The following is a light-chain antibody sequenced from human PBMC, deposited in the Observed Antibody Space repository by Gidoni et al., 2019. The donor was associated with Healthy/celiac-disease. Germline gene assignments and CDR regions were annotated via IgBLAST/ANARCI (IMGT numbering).Light chain of an antibody. CDR2: WAS. V-gene: IGKV4-1*01. CDR3: QQYYSTPYT. Sequence: DIVMTQSPDSVAVSLGERATINCKSSQSVLYSSNNQNYLAWYQQKPGQPPKLLIYWASTRESGVPDRFSGSGSGTDFTLTISSLQAEDVAVYYCQQYYSTPYTFGQGTKLEIK. CDR1: QSVLYSSNNQNY. J-gene: IGKJ2*01.